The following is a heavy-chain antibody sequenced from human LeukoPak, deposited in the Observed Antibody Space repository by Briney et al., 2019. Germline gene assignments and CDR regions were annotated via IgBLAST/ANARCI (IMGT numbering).Heavy chain of an antibody. V-gene: IGHV4-38-2*01. Sequence: SETLSLTCAVSGYSISSGYYWGCIRQPPGKVVEWIGSIYHSGSTYYNPSLKSRVTISVDTSKNQFSLKLSAVTAADTAVYYCARVDDKLLWFGELPTWGQGTLVTVSS. CDR2: IYHSGST. CDR1: GYSISSGYY. CDR3: ARVDDKLLWFGELPT. D-gene: IGHD3-10*01. J-gene: IGHJ5*02.